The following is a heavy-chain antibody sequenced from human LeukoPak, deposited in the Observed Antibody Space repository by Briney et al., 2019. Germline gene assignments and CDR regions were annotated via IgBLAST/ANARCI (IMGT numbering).Heavy chain of an antibody. CDR1: GGSISSGGYY. D-gene: IGHD3-16*02. J-gene: IGHJ4*02. CDR3: ARGPNYVWGSYRYFDY. CDR2: IYYSGST. Sequence: PSQTLSLTCTVSGGSISSGGYYWSWIRQPPGKGLEWIGYIYYSGSTYYNPSLKSRVTISVDTSKNQYSVKLNFVTAADTAVYYCARGPNYVWGSYRYFDYWGQGTPVTVS. V-gene: IGHV4-30-4*08.